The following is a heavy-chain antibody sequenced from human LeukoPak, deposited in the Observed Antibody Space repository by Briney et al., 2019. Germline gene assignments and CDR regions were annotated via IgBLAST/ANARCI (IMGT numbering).Heavy chain of an antibody. V-gene: IGHV4-59*08. Sequence: PSETLSLTCTVSGGSISSYYWSWIRQPPGKGLEWIGYIYYSGSTNYNPSLKSRVTISVDTPKNQFSLKLSSVTAADTAVYYCARRALSFGEPADAFDIWGQGTMVTVSS. CDR2: IYYSGST. CDR1: GGSISSYY. CDR3: ARRALSFGEPADAFDI. J-gene: IGHJ3*02. D-gene: IGHD3-10*01.